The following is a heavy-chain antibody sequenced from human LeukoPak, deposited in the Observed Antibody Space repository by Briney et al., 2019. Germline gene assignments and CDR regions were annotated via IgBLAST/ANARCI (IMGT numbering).Heavy chain of an antibody. CDR2: ISGSGGST. J-gene: IGHJ4*02. V-gene: IGHV3-23*01. CDR1: GGSISSGGYY. Sequence: ETLSLTCTVSGGSISSGGYYWSWDRQAPGKGLEWASAISGSGGSTYYADSVKGRFTISRDNSKNTLYLQMNSLRAEDTAVYYCAKAGGIVVVPAAIPIDYWGQGTLVTVSS. CDR3: AKAGGIVVVPAAIPIDY. D-gene: IGHD2-2*02.